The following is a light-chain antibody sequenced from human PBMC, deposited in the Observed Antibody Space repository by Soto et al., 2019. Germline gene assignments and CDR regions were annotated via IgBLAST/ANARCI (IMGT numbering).Light chain of an antibody. CDR1: QSIATY. V-gene: IGKV1-39*01. Sequence: DIQMTQSPSSLSASVGDRVTITCRASQSIATYLNWYQHKLGKAPKLLIYAASSLQTGVPSRFSGSGSGTDFTLTISSLHPEDFATYFCQQSYTIPITFGQGTRLEIK. CDR3: QQSYTIPIT. J-gene: IGKJ5*01. CDR2: AAS.